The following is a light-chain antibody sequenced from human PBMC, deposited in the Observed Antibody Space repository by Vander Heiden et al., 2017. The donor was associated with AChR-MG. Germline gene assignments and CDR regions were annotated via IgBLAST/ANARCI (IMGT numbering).Light chain of an antibody. CDR2: GAS. CDR1: QGISSY. V-gene: IGKV1-39*01. CDR3: QQSYGTPRT. J-gene: IGKJ1*01. Sequence: DIQVTQSPSSLSASIGDRVTISCRASQGISSYLNWYQQKPGKAPEVLIYGASSLQSGVPSRFSGSGSGTDFILTISRLQPEDFATYYCQQSYGTPRTFGQGTKVEVK.